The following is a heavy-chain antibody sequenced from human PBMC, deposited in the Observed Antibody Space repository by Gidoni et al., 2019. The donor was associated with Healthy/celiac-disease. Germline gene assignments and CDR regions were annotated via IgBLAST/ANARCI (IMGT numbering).Heavy chain of an antibody. CDR2: INHSGST. CDR3: ARGLGVATYYYYDFDY. J-gene: IGHJ4*02. Sequence: QVQLQQWGAGLLKPSETLSLTCAVYGGSFSGYYWSWIRQPPGKGLEWIGEINHSGSTNYNPSLKSRVTISVDTSKNQFSLKLSSVTAADTAVYYCARGLGVATYYYYDFDYWGQGTLVTVSS. V-gene: IGHV4-34*01. D-gene: IGHD3-10*01. CDR1: GGSFSGYY.